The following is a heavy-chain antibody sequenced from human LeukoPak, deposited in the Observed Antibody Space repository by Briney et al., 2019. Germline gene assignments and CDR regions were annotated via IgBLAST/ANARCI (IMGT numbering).Heavy chain of an antibody. Sequence: GGSLRLSCAASGFTFSSYSMNWVRQAPGKGLEWVSSISSSSSYIYYADSVKGRFTISRDNAKNSLYLQMNSLRAEDTAVYYCAREEVEYYQLLLGGWFDPWGQGTLVTVSS. D-gene: IGHD2-2*01. CDR2: ISSSSSYI. J-gene: IGHJ5*02. V-gene: IGHV3-21*01. CDR3: AREEVEYYQLLLGGWFDP. CDR1: GFTFSSYS.